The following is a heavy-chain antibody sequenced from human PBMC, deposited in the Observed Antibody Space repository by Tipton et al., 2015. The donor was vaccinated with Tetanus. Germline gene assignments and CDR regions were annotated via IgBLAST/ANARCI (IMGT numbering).Heavy chain of an antibody. D-gene: IGHD6-19*01. CDR3: RRAEVGTANFDS. CDR1: GGSMSPHY. CDR2: ISSSGNT. J-gene: IGHJ4*02. Sequence: TLSLTCTVSGGSMSPHYWNWLRQSARKGPEWIGRISSSGNTYYNPSLESRVIMSVDTSKNQFSLTLTSVTAADTAVYYCRRAEVGTANFDSWGQGTLVTVSS. V-gene: IGHV4-4*07.